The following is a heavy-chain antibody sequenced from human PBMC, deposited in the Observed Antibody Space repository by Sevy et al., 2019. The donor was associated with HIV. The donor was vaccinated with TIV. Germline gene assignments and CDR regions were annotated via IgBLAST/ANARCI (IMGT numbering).Heavy chain of an antibody. J-gene: IGHJ3*01. Sequence: GGSQRLSCAASGFIFSSYSMNWVRQAPGKGLEWVASISRSNTYIYYADSVKGRFTISRDDAKNSLYLQMNSLRAEDTAVYYCARDYGGLTAFDFWGQGTMVTVSS. CDR2: ISRSNTYI. D-gene: IGHD4-17*01. V-gene: IGHV3-21*01. CDR1: GFIFSSYS. CDR3: ARDYGGLTAFDF.